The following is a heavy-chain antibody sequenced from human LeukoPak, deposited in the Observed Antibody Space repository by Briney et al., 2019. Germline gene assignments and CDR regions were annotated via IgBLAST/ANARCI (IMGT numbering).Heavy chain of an antibody. CDR3: ARRAGAYSHPYDY. V-gene: IGHV3-23*01. CDR1: GFTLSNYA. J-gene: IGHJ4*02. CDR2: IAVTGGT. Sequence: GSLRLSCAASGFTLSNYAMSWVRQGPGKGLEWVSAIAVTGGTYHADSVRGRLTISRDSSKNTLYLQMSSLRAEDAGVYYCARRAGAYSHPYDYWGQGTLVTVSS. D-gene: IGHD4/OR15-4a*01.